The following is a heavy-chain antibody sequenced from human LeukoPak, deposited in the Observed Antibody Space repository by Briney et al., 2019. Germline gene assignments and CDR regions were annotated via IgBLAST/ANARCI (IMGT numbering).Heavy chain of an antibody. CDR2: IYNSGST. Sequence: GGSLRLSCAASGFTVGYNYMTWVRQAPGKGLEWVAAIYNSGSTYYADSVKGRFTISRDNAKNFLYLQMNSLRADDTALYYCTKGPQNFYSLYIQEWGQGTLVTVSS. CDR1: GFTVGYNY. V-gene: IGHV3-53*05. D-gene: IGHD2-21*02. J-gene: IGHJ1*01. CDR3: TKGPQNFYSLYIQE.